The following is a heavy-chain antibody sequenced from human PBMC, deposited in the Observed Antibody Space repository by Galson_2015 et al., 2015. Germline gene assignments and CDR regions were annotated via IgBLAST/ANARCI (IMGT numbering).Heavy chain of an antibody. Sequence: QSGAEVKKPGASVTVSCKASGYTFTTYGISWVRQAPGQGPEWVGWISGYNGNTNYAQNLQGRVTMTTDTSTSTAYMELRSLRSDDTAVYYCARDHCGGDCNPGGNWFDPWGQGTLVTVSS. V-gene: IGHV1-18*01. CDR1: GYTFTTYG. J-gene: IGHJ5*02. CDR2: ISGYNGNT. D-gene: IGHD2-21*01. CDR3: ARDHCGGDCNPGGNWFDP.